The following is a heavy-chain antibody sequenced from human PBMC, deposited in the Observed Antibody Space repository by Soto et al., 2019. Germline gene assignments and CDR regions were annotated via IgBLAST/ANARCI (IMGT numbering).Heavy chain of an antibody. V-gene: IGHV4-31*03. CDR3: ARDGGSYGYFVSY. CDR1: GGSISSGGYY. D-gene: IGHD5-18*01. CDR2: IYYSGST. Sequence: SETLSLTCTVSGGSISSGGYYWSWIRQHPGKGLEWIGYIYYSGSTYYNPSLKSRVTISADTSKNQFSLKLSSVTAADTAVYYCARDGGSYGYFVSYWGQGTLVTVSS. J-gene: IGHJ4*02.